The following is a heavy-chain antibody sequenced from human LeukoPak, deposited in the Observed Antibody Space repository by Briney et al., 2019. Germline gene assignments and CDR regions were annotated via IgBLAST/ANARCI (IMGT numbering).Heavy chain of an antibody. D-gene: IGHD6-19*01. CDR2: IWYDGSNK. Sequence: PGGSLRLSCAASGFTFSSYGMHWVRQAPGKGLEWVAVIWYDGSNKYYADSVKGRFTISRDNSKNTLYLQMNSLRAEDTAVYYCAGRSQWLEDYAFDIWGQGTMVTVSS. CDR3: AGRSQWLEDYAFDI. J-gene: IGHJ3*02. CDR1: GFTFSSYG. V-gene: IGHV3-33*08.